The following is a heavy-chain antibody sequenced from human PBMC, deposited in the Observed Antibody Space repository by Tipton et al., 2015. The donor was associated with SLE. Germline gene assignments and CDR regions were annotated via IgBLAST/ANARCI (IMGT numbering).Heavy chain of an antibody. CDR1: GFTFEDYA. J-gene: IGHJ6*02. V-gene: IGHV3-9*01. CDR2: ISWNSGRI. CDR3: AKASAVLRYYYYYDMDV. Sequence: RSLRLSCAASGFTFEDYAMHWVRQGPGKGLEWVAAISWNSGRIDYADSVKGRFTISRDNAKNFLYLQMNSLRADDTALYYCAKASAVLRYYYYYDMDVWGQGTTVTVSS. D-gene: IGHD4-17*01.